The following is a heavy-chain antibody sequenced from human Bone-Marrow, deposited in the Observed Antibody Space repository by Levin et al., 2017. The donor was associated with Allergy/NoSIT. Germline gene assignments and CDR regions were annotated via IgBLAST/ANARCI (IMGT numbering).Heavy chain of an antibody. V-gene: IGHV3-7*01. CDR3: ARVGLILDQPWWYLAAEGIYFDY. J-gene: IGHJ4*02. CDR1: GFTFSSYW. D-gene: IGHD2-15*01. Sequence: GGSLRLSCAASGFTFSSYWMSWVRQAPGKGLEWVANIKQDGSEKYYVDSVKGRFTISRDNAKNSLYLQMNSLRAEDTAVYYCARVGLILDQPWWYLAAEGIYFDYWGQGTLVTVSS. CDR2: IKQDGSEK.